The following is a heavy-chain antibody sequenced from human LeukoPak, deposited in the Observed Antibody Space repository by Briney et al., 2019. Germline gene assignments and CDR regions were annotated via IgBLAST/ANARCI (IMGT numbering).Heavy chain of an antibody. CDR2: ISSSSSYI. Sequence: PGGSLRLSCAASGFTFSSYSMNWVRQAPGKGLEWVSSISSSSSYIYYADSVKGRFTISRDNAKNSLYLQMNSLRAEDTAVYYCARDPETYRYFDLWGRGTLDTVSS. CDR3: ARDPETYRYFDL. J-gene: IGHJ2*01. V-gene: IGHV3-21*01. D-gene: IGHD3-16*01. CDR1: GFTFSSYS.